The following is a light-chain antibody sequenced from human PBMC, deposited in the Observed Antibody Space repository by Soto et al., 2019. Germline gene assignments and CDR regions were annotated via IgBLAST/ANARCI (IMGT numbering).Light chain of an antibody. CDR3: QQYNNWPFT. Sequence: EIVMTQSPATLSVSPGERATLSCRASQSVSSNLAWYQQKPGQAPRLLIYGASTRATGIPGRFGGSGSGTEFTLTISSLQSEDFAVYYCQQYNNWPFTFGPGTKVHIK. J-gene: IGKJ3*01. V-gene: IGKV3-15*01. CDR1: QSVSSN. CDR2: GAS.